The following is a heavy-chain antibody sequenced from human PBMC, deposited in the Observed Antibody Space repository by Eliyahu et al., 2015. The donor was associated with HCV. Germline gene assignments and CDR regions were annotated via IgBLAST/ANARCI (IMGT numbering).Heavy chain of an antibody. CDR3: AKGGDWFDP. J-gene: IGHJ5*02. V-gene: IGHV4-59*01. CDR2: FSFRGTT. D-gene: IGHD3-16*01. CDR1: GVSIGTSS. Sequence: QVLLQESGPGLVKPSETLSLTCXVSGVSIGTSSWSWXRQXPGKGLEWIGYFSFRGTTSYNSSLKSRVNISVDTSKSQFSLRLSSVTAADTAVYYCAKGGDWFDPWGQGTLVTVSS.